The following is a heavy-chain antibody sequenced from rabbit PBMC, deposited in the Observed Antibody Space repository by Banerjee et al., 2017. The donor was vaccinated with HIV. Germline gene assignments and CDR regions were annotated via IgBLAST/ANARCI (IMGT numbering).Heavy chain of an antibody. CDR2: INTISGDT. D-gene: IGHD6-1*01. J-gene: IGHJ3*01. CDR1: GFSFSNKYV. V-gene: IGHV1S45*01. CDR3: ARGDTGGDVGNAYATRLDL. Sequence: QEQLEESGGDLVKPEGSLTLTCTASGFSFSNKYVMCWVRQAPGKGLEWIACINTISGDTVYATWAKGRFTISKASWTTVTLQMTSLTAADTATYFCARGDTGGDVGNAYATRLDLWGQGTLVTVS.